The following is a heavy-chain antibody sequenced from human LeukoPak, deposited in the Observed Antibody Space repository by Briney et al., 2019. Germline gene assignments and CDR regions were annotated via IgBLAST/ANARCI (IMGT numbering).Heavy chain of an antibody. J-gene: IGHJ4*02. Sequence: PSETLSHTCTVSGDTISSGGYHWSWIRQPPGKGLEWIGYIYYSGSTNYNPSLKSRVTISVDTSKNQFSLKLSSVTASDTAVYYCARTYGDYVYFDYWGQGTLVTVSS. D-gene: IGHD4-17*01. CDR2: IYYSGST. V-gene: IGHV4-61*08. CDR3: ARTYGDYVYFDY. CDR1: GDTISSGGYH.